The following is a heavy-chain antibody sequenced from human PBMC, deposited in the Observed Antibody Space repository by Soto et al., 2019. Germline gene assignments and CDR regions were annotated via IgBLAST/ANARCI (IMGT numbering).Heavy chain of an antibody. CDR3: GIDIIPVVPAVPLGHYYYYYGMDV. D-gene: IGHD2-2*01. V-gene: IGHV3-30-3*01. CDR2: ISYDGSNK. CDR1: GFTFSSYA. J-gene: IGHJ6*02. Sequence: GGSLRLSCAASGFTFSSYAMHWVRQAPGKGLEWVAVISYDGSNKYYADSVKGRFTISRDNSKNTLYLQMNSLRAEDTAVYYCGIDIIPVVPAVPLGHYYYYYGMDVWGQGTTITL.